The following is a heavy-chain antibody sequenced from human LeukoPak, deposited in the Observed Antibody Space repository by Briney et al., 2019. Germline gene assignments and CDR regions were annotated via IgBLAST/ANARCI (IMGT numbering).Heavy chain of an antibody. CDR3: ARPSAVAGTWSWFDP. D-gene: IGHD6-19*01. J-gene: IGHJ5*02. Sequence: EASETLSLTCTVSGGSISSSSYYWSWIRQPPGKGLEWIGEINHSGSTNYNPSLKSRVTISVDTSKNQFSLKLSSVTAADTAVYYCARPSAVAGTWSWFDPWGQGTLVTVSS. CDR2: INHSGST. V-gene: IGHV4-39*07. CDR1: GGSISSSSYY.